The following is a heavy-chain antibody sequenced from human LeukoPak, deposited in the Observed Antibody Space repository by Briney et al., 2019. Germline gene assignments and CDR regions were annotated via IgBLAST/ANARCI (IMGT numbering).Heavy chain of an antibody. CDR2: IYYSGTT. CDR1: GGSIRSSGYY. D-gene: IGHD4-17*01. J-gene: IGHJ2*01. CDR3: VRNVRLGVFLRNLYFDL. V-gene: IGHV4-31*03. Sequence: SQTLSLTCTVSGGSIRSSGYYWSWIRPHPGEGLEWIVNIYYSGTTYYNPSLKSRVSISVDTSKNQFSLKLSSVSATDTAVYYGVRNVRLGVFLRNLYFDLWGRGTLVTVSS.